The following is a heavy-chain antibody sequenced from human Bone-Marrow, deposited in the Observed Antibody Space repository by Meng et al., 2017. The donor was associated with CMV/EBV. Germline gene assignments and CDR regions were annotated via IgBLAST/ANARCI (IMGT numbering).Heavy chain of an antibody. CDR2: MSSSGSTI. CDR3: ARKRGSYYGGDDYYYGMDV. D-gene: IGHD1-26*01. V-gene: IGHV3-11*04. Sequence: LSLTCAASGFTFSDYYMSWIRQAPGKGLEWVSYMSSSGSTIYYADSVKGRFTISRDNAKNSLYLQMNSLRAEDTAVYYCARKRGSYYGGDDYYYGMDVWGQGTTVTGYS. J-gene: IGHJ6*01. CDR1: GFTFSDYY.